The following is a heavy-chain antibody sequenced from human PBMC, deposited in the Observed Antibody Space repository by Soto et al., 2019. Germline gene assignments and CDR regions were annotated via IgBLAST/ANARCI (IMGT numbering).Heavy chain of an antibody. J-gene: IGHJ6*02. Sequence: QVQLEQSGAEVKKPGASVKVSCKASGYTFSSYGISWVRQAPGQGFEWVGRIGVYNGNTDHAQKFQGRVIMTRDTTTSTALMALGSLGFGDTAVYFRARDWGESILSIRGARYKYYGMDVWGQGTTVTVSS. CDR3: ARDWGESILSIRGARYKYYGMDV. D-gene: IGHD3-10*01. V-gene: IGHV1-18*04. CDR1: GYTFSSYG. CDR2: IGVYNGNT.